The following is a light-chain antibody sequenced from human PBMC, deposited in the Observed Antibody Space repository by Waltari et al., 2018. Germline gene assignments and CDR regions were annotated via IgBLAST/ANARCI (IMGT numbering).Light chain of an antibody. CDR1: QGIGSD. J-gene: IGKJ1*01. CDR2: GAS. Sequence: DIQMTQSPSSLSASVGDRVTITCRASQGIGSDLGWYQQKSGKAPKRLIYGASTLDGGVPSRFSGSASGTDVTLTISSLQPEDFATYYCLQHKSFPRTFGQGTKVE. V-gene: IGKV1-17*01. CDR3: LQHKSFPRT.